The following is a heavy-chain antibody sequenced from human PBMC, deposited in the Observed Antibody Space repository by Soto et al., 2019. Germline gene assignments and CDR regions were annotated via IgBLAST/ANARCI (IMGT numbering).Heavy chain of an antibody. Sequence: VKVACKASRGTISRYPSSRVSQDPAAASEWTGGFMAIFGTANYPQKFQGRVTITATKSTSPAYMELSSLRSEDTTVYYCARGVFGLKASSAYYISDAFDIWGQGTMVTVSS. CDR2: FMAIFGTA. CDR1: RGTISRYP. J-gene: IGHJ3*02. D-gene: IGHD3-22*01. V-gene: IGHV1-69*13. CDR3: ARGVFGLKASSAYYISDAFDI.